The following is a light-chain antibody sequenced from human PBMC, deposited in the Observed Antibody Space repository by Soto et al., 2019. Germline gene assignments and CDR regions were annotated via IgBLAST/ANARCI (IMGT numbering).Light chain of an antibody. CDR3: QQRSNWPT. J-gene: IGKJ5*01. V-gene: IGKV3-11*01. CDR1: QSVSSY. CDR2: DAS. Sequence: DIVLTQSPATLSLSPGERAPPSCRASQSVSSYLAWYQQKPGQAPRLLIYDASNRATGIPARFSGSGSGTDFTLTISSLEPEDFVVYYCQQRSNWPTFGQGTRLEIK.